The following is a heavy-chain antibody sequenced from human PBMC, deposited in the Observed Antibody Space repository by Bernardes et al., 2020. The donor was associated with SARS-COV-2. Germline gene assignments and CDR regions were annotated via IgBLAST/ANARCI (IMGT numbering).Heavy chain of an antibody. V-gene: IGHV1-2*02. J-gene: IGHJ4*02. CDR2: ISPKSGAT. CDR1: GYTFSDYY. D-gene: IGHD2-21*02. CDR3: ARTFYYDRGGDSLFDY. Sequence: DAVKVSCTASGYTFSDYYTHWLRQAPGRGLEWMGWISPKSGATNHAQKFQGRVTMTRDTSISTDYMELSRLRSDDTAVYYCARTFYYDRGGDSLFDYWGQGTAVTVSS.